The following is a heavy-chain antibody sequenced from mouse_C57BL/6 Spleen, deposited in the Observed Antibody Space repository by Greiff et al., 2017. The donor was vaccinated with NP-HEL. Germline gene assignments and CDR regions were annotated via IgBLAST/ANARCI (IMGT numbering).Heavy chain of an antibody. Sequence: VQLQQPGAELVRPGSSVKLSCKASGYTFTSYWMDWVKQRPGQGLEWIGNIYPSDSETHYNQKFKDKATLTVDKSSSTAYMQLSSLTSEDSAVYYCATIYYDYDGGFAYWGQGTLVTVSA. D-gene: IGHD2-4*01. CDR3: ATIYYDYDGGFAY. J-gene: IGHJ3*01. CDR1: GYTFTSYW. CDR2: IYPSDSET. V-gene: IGHV1-61*01.